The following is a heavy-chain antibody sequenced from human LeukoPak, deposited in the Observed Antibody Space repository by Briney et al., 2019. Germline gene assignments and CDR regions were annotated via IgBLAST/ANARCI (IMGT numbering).Heavy chain of an antibody. CDR1: GLTVSSNY. V-gene: IGHV3-53*01. CDR2: IYSGGST. J-gene: IGHJ4*02. D-gene: IGHD2-21*02. Sequence: GGSLRLSCAASGLTVSSNYMSWVRQAPGKGLEWVSVIYSGGSTYYADSVKGRFTISRDNSKNTLYLQMNSLRAEDTAVYYCASPPGGDPRGGEYWGQGTLVTVSS. CDR3: ASPPGGDPRGGEY.